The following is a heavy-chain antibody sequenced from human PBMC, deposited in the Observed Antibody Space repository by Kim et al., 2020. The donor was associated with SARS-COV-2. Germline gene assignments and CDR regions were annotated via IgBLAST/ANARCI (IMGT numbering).Heavy chain of an antibody. J-gene: IGHJ6*02. CDR2: INPNSGGT. CDR3: AREVCSGGSCYPYGMDV. D-gene: IGHD2-15*01. V-gene: IGHV1-2*02. Sequence: ASVKVSCKASGYTFTGYYMHWVRQAPGQGLEWMGWINPNSGGTNYAQKFQGRVTMTRDTSISTAYMELSRLRSDDTAVYYCAREVCSGGSCYPYGMDVWGQGTTVTVSS. CDR1: GYTFTGYY.